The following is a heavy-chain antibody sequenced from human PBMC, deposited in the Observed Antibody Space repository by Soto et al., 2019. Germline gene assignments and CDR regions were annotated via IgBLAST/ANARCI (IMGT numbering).Heavy chain of an antibody. V-gene: IGHV4-61*08. D-gene: IGHD5-12*01. CDR1: GGSISSGGYS. Sequence: PSETLSLTCAVSGGSISSGGYSWSWIRQTPGKGLEWIGYIFNIGTTSYNPSLWGRVSISMDTSTRQVSLRLSSVTAADTAVYYCVRQGIGRLHGPVDVWGQGTTVTVSS. CDR2: IFNIGTT. CDR3: VRQGIGRLHGPVDV. J-gene: IGHJ6*02.